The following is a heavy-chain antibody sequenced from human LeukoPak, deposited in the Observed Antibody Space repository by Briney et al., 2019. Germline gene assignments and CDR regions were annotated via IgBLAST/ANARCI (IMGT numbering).Heavy chain of an antibody. D-gene: IGHD3-9*01. J-gene: IGHJ4*02. CDR2: ISYDGSNK. CDR1: GFTFSSYG. Sequence: QLGRSLRLSCAASGFTFSSYGMHWVRQAPGKGLEWVAVISYDGSNKYYLDSVKGRFTISRDNSKNTLYLQMNSLRAEDTAVYYCAKDYDILTGEPFDYWGQGTLVTVSS. CDR3: AKDYDILTGEPFDY. V-gene: IGHV3-30*18.